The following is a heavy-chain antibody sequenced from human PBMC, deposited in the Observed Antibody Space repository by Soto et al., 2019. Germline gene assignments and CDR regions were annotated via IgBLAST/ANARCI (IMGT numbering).Heavy chain of an antibody. CDR1: GGSVTTDHY. CDR2: LYYDGSA. D-gene: IGHD3-16*01. CDR3: ARCWDGLDV. J-gene: IGHJ6*02. V-gene: IGHV4-59*02. Sequence: QVQLQESGPGLVKPSETLSLTCTVSGGSVTTDHYWTWIRQPPGKGLEWIGYLYYDGSAYYNPSLESRVTISVDTSKNQFSLKMSSVTAADTAMYYCARCWDGLDVWGQGTTVTVSS.